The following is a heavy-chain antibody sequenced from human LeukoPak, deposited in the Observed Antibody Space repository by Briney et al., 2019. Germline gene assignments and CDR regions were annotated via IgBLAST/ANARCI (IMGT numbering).Heavy chain of an antibody. D-gene: IGHD2-8*01. CDR2: ISGSGRNP. J-gene: IGHJ1*01. V-gene: IGHV3-23*01. CDR1: GLTFSSHA. Sequence: GGSLRLSRAASGLTFSSHAMSWIRQAPGKGLEWVSAISGSGRNPYYADSMKGRFTISRDNSKDTLYLQTNSLGVEDTAVYYCGNNEWHWGQGTLVTVSS. CDR3: GNNEWH.